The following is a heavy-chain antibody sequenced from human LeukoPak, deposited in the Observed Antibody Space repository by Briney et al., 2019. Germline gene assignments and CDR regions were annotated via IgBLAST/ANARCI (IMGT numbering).Heavy chain of an antibody. Sequence: GGSLRLSCAASTFTFSNAWMSWVRQAPGKGLEWVGRIKSKSDGGTTDYAAPVKGRFTISRDDSKNTLFLQMNSLKTEDTAVYYCTSDQPYYYDSSGYFSWGQGTLVTVSS. J-gene: IGHJ5*02. CDR3: TSDQPYYYDSSGYFS. V-gene: IGHV3-15*01. D-gene: IGHD3-22*01. CDR1: TFTFSNAW. CDR2: IKSKSDGGTT.